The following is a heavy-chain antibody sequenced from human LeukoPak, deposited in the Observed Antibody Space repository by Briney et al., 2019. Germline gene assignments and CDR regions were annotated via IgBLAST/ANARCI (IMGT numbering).Heavy chain of an antibody. V-gene: IGHV3-30*02. D-gene: IGHD2-2*02. J-gene: IGHJ1*01. CDR3: AKEYTPSPPLGEFAS. CDR1: GLPFSSYA. Sequence: PGGSLSLSCVASGLPFSSYAMSWVRQAPGKGLEWVALIRHDETNQYYADSVQGRFTISRDTSRNTVYLQMNNLRVEDTAVYYCAKEYTPSPPLGEFASWGQGTLVT. CDR2: IRHDETNQ.